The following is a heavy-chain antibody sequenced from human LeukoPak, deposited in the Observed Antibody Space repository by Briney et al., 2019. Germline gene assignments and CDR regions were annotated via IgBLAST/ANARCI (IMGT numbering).Heavy chain of an antibody. CDR3: ARGGLGIGDFDI. J-gene: IGHJ3*02. Sequence: GGSLRLSCAASGFTFSSYSMHWVRQAPGKGLEWVAVISYDGSNKYYADSVKGRFTISRDNSKNTLYLQMNSLRAEDTAVYYCARGGLGIGDFDIWGQGTMVTVSS. V-gene: IGHV3-30*03. CDR2: ISYDGSNK. CDR1: GFTFSSYS. D-gene: IGHD7-27*01.